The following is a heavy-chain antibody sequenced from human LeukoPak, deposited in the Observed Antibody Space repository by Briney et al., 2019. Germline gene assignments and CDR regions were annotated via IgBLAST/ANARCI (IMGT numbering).Heavy chain of an antibody. Sequence: SVKVSCKASGGTFSSYAISWVRQAPGQGLEWVGGIIPIFGTANYAQKFQGRVTITADESTSTAYMELSSLRSEDTAVYYCARGRGEILLWTFDIWGQGTMVTVSS. D-gene: IGHD3-10*01. CDR3: ARGRGEILLWTFDI. CDR1: GGTFSSYA. J-gene: IGHJ3*02. CDR2: IIPIFGTA. V-gene: IGHV1-69*13.